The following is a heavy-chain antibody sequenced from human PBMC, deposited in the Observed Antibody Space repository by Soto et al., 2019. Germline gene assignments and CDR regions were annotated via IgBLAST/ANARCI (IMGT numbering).Heavy chain of an antibody. V-gene: IGHV3-30*18. CDR3: AKGRGPSMQWLIDPFDY. J-gene: IGHJ4*02. CDR2: ISYDGTKT. CDR1: GFTFSIYA. Sequence: QVQLVESGGGVVQPGRSLRVSCAASGFTFSIYARHWVRQAPGTGLEWVAVISYDGTKTYYADSVKGRFTISRDNSKNTVYLQMNRLRDEDTAVYYCAKGRGPSMQWLIDPFDYWGQGTLVTVSP. D-gene: IGHD6-19*01.